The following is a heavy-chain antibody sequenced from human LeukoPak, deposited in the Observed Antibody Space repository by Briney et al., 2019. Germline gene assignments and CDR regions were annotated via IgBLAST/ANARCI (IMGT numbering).Heavy chain of an antibody. CDR1: GGTFSSYA. Sequence: ASVKVSCKASGGTFSSYAISWVRQAPGQGLEWMGGIIPIFGTANYAQKFQGRVTITADESTSTAYMELSRLRSEETAVYYCAKEERGYRTRYFDYWGQGTLVTVSS. CDR2: IIPIFGTA. J-gene: IGHJ4*02. V-gene: IGHV1-69*13. CDR3: AKEERGYRTRYFDY. D-gene: IGHD5-18*01.